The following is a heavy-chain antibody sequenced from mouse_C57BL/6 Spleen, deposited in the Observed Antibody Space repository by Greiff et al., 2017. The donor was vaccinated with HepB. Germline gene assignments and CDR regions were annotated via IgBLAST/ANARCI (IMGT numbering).Heavy chain of an antibody. CDR1: GYTFTSYG. CDR3: ARGVATPGSLAY. J-gene: IGHJ3*01. V-gene: IGHV1-81*01. CDR2: IYPRSGNT. D-gene: IGHD1-1*02. Sequence: QVQLQQSGAELARPGASVKLSCKASGYTFTSYGISWVKQRTGQGLEWIGEIYPRSGNTYYNEKFKGKATLTADKSSSTAYMELRSLTSEDSAVYFCARGVATPGSLAYWGQGTLVTVSA.